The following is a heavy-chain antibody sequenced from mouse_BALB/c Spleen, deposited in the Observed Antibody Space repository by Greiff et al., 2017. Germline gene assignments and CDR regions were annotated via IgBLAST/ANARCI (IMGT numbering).Heavy chain of an antibody. J-gene: IGHJ4*01. V-gene: IGHV1-55*01. CDR3: ARRGTYYAMDY. Sequence: QVQVQQSGAELVKPGTSVKLSCKASGYNFTSYWINWVRLRPGQGLEWVGDIYPGSGSTNYNEKFKSKVTLTVDTASSTAYMQLSSLTSEDTALYYCARRGTYYAMDYWGQGTSVTVSS. CDR2: IYPGSGST. D-gene: IGHD3-3*01. CDR1: GYNFTSYW.